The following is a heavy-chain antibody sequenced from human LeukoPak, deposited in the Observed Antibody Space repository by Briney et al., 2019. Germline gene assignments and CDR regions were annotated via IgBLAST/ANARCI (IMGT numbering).Heavy chain of an antibody. D-gene: IGHD3-16*01. V-gene: IGHV1-18*01. J-gene: IGHJ4*02. Sequence: ASVKVSCKASGYTFTSYGISWVRQAPGQGLEWMGWISAYNGNTNYAQKLQGRVTMTTDTSTSTAHMELRSLRSDDTAVYYCAREGAGTAHGFDYWGQGTLVTVSS. CDR2: ISAYNGNT. CDR1: GYTFTSYG. CDR3: AREGAGTAHGFDY.